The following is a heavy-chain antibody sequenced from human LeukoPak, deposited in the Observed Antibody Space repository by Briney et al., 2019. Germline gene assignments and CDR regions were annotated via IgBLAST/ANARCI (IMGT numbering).Heavy chain of an antibody. D-gene: IGHD1-26*01. J-gene: IGHJ3*02. V-gene: IGHV1-2*02. CDR2: INPNSGGT. CDR3: ARGGSNDAFDI. Sequence: ASVKVSCKASGYTFTSYGISWVRQAPGQGLEWMGWINPNSGGTNYAQKLQGRVTMTRDTSISTAYMELSRLRSDDTAVYYCARGGSNDAFDIWGQGTMVTVSS. CDR1: GYTFTSYG.